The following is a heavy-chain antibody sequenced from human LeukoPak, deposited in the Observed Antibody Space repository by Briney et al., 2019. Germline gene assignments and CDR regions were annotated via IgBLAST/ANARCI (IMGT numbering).Heavy chain of an antibody. CDR3: AIRYGSGTVGVLDP. V-gene: IGHV1-69*04. D-gene: IGHD3-10*01. J-gene: IGHJ5*02. CDR1: GGTFSSYA. Sequence: SVKVSCKASGGTFSSYAISWARQAPGQGLEWMGRIIPIFGIANYAQKFQGRVMITADKSTSTAYMELSSLRSEDTAVYYCAIRYGSGTVGVLDPWGQGTLVTVSS. CDR2: IIPIFGIA.